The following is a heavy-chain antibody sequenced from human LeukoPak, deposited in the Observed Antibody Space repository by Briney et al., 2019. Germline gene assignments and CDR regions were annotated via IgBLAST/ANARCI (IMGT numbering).Heavy chain of an antibody. Sequence: GGSLRLSCAASGFTFSSYAMSWVRQAPGKGLEWVSAISGGGVRTYYADSVKGRFTISRDNSKNTLNLQMHSLRAEDTATYYCAKDGAGTTRVEYFQHWGQGTLVTVSS. V-gene: IGHV3-23*01. J-gene: IGHJ1*01. CDR1: GFTFSSYA. D-gene: IGHD1-7*01. CDR2: ISGGGVRT. CDR3: AKDGAGTTRVEYFQH.